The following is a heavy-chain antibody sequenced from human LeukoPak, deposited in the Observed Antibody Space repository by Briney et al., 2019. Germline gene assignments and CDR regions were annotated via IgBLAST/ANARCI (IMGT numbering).Heavy chain of an antibody. J-gene: IGHJ5*02. V-gene: IGHV3-53*01. D-gene: IGHD3-10*01. Sequence: GSLGLSFAASGFPVNSNYMSWVRQAPGKGLEWVSVIYSGDSTYYADSVKGRFTISRDNSENTLYLQMSSLRAEDTAVYYCARLVRGGNWFDPWGQGTLVTVSS. CDR3: ARLVRGGNWFDP. CDR1: GFPVNSNY. CDR2: IYSGDST.